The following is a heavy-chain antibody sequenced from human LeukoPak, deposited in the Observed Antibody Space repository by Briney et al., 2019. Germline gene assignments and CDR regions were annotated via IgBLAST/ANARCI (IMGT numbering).Heavy chain of an antibody. Sequence: PGGSLRLSCAASGFTFSSYWMSWVRQAPGKGLEWVVNIKQDGSEKYYVDSVKGRFTISRDNAKNSLYLQMNSLRAEDTAVYYCARDTDGYCSGGSCFIFDYWGQGTLVTVSS. V-gene: IGHV3-7*01. CDR2: IKQDGSEK. J-gene: IGHJ4*02. CDR1: GFTFSSYW. D-gene: IGHD2-15*01. CDR3: ARDTDGYCSGGSCFIFDY.